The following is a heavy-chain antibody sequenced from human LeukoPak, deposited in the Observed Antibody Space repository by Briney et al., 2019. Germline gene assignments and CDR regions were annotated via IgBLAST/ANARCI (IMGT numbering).Heavy chain of an antibody. D-gene: IGHD3-22*01. CDR1: GFTFSSYA. CDR3: ARDPYYDSSGCP. J-gene: IGHJ5*02. CDR2: ISYDGSNK. V-gene: IGHV3-30-3*01. Sequence: GGSLRLSCAASGFTFSSYAMHWVRQAPGKGLEWVAVISYDGSNKYYADSVKGRFTISRDNSKNTLYLQTNSLRAEDTAVYYCARDPYYDSSGCPWGQGTLVTVSS.